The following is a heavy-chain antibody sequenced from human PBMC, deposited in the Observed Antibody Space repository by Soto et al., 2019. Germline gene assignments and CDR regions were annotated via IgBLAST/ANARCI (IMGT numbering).Heavy chain of an antibody. J-gene: IGHJ5*02. V-gene: IGHV6-1*01. CDR1: GDSVSSNSAA. D-gene: IGHD3-10*01. CDR2: TYYRSKWYN. CDR3: ARSRTYYYFSWSNETPNWFYP. Sequence: PSQTLSLTCAISGDSVSSNSAAWNWIRQSPSRGLEWLGRTYYRSKWYNDYAVSVKSRITINPDTSKNQFSLQLNSVTPEDTAVYYCARSRTYYYFSWSNETPNWFYPRGQGTLVTVSS.